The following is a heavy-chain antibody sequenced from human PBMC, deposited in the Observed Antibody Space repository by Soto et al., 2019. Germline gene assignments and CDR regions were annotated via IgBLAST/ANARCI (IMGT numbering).Heavy chain of an antibody. CDR2: ISSSSSYI. J-gene: IGHJ4*02. CDR1: GFTFSDYS. Sequence: EVQLVESGGGLVKPGGSLRLSCAASGFTFSDYSMNWVRQAPGKGLEWVSSISSSSSYIYYADSVKGRFTISRDNAKKSLYLQMNSLRAEDTAVYYCARVWWVGSSTGPVAYWGQGTLVTVSS. V-gene: IGHV3-21*01. CDR3: ARVWWVGSSTGPVAY. D-gene: IGHD2-2*01.